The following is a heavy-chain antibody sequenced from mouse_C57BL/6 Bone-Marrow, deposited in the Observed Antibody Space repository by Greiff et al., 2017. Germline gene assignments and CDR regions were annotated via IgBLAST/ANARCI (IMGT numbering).Heavy chain of an antibody. CDR2: ISSGGSYT. V-gene: IGHV5-6*01. CDR3: ARQVCYYGSSSDY. J-gene: IGHJ2*01. Sequence: EVKLMESGGDLVKPGGSLKLSCAASGFTFSSYGMSWVRQTPDKRLEWVATISSGGSYTYYPDSVKGRFTISRDNAKNTLYLQMSSLKSEYTAMYYCARQVCYYGSSSDYWCQGTTLTVSS. D-gene: IGHD1-1*01. CDR1: GFTFSSYG.